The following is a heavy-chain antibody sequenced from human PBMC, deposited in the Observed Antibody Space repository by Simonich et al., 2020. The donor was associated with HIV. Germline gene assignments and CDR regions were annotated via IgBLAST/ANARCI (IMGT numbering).Heavy chain of an antibody. CDR1: GFTFSTYW. CDR3: SRAWHKLDY. V-gene: IGHV3-74*01. Sequence: EVQLVEFGGGLVQPGGSLRLSCAASGFTFSTYWMDWVRQAPGKGLGWVSRINSDESSTSYADSWKGRVTISRDNAKNTLYLQMNSLGAEDTAVYYCSRAWHKLDYWGQGTLVTVSS. J-gene: IGHJ4*02. CDR2: INSDESST.